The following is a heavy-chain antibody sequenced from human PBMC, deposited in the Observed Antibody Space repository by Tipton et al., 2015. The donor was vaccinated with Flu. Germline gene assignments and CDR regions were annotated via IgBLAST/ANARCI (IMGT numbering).Heavy chain of an antibody. Sequence: TLSLTCTVSGDSISSSTYYWGWIRQPPGKGLEWIGSLYCYNGNTYYSPSLKSRVTMSADTSKTQFSLKLTSVTAADTAVYYCARWRYGSGSYVFDIWGQGTMVTVSS. D-gene: IGHD3-10*01. V-gene: IGHV4-39*01. CDR2: LYCYNGNT. J-gene: IGHJ3*02. CDR1: GDSISSSTYY. CDR3: ARWRYGSGSYVFDI.